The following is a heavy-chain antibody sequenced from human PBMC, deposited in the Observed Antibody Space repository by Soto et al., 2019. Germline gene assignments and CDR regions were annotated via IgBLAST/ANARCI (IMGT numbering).Heavy chain of an antibody. V-gene: IGHV1-18*01. Sequence: QVQLVQSGAEVKKPGASVKVSCKASGYTFTSYGISWVRQAPGQGLEWMGWISAYNGNTNYAQKLQGRVTMTTDTSTSTAYMELRSLRSDDTVVYYCARETTYYYDSSGYYWSGGDRRGGDYWGQGTLVTVSS. D-gene: IGHD3-22*01. CDR3: ARETTYYYDSSGYYWSGGDRRGGDY. CDR1: GYTFTSYG. J-gene: IGHJ4*02. CDR2: ISAYNGNT.